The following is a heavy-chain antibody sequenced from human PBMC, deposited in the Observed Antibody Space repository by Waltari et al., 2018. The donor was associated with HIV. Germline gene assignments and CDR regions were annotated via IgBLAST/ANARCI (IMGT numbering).Heavy chain of an antibody. J-gene: IGHJ4*02. V-gene: IGHV4-39*01. CDR3: ARGTIESGVTAGFGF. CDR2: IYYTGTT. D-gene: IGHD2-21*02. Sequence: QLQLQESGPGLVRPSETLSLTCSVSGGSIRSSGHSWGWLRRSAGKGLGGVSSIYYTGTTSYSPSLKNRLTMSVDATKGQFSLTLKSVTAADTAIYYCARGTIESGVTAGFGFWGQGTLVAVSS. CDR1: GGSIRSSGHS.